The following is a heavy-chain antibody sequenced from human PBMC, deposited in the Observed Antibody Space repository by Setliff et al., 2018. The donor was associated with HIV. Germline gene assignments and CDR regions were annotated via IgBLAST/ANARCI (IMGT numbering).Heavy chain of an antibody. V-gene: IGHV4-59*01. D-gene: IGHD3-22*01. CDR2: IYYSGST. Sequence: SETLSLTCTVSGGSISRYYWSWIRQPPGKGLEWIGYIYYSGSTNYNPSLRSRVTISVDTSKKQFSLRLSSVTAADTAVYFCARESVGYYDTSGFFNWGQGTLVTVSS. J-gene: IGHJ4*02. CDR1: GGSISRYY. CDR3: ARESVGYYDTSGFFN.